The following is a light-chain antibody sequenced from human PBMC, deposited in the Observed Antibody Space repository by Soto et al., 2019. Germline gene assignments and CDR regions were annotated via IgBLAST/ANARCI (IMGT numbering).Light chain of an antibody. CDR3: QQYTNTNNPWM. CDR1: QTMSSC. Sequence: DLQMTQSPSPLSGSEVDRVTITCRASQTMSSCFAWYQQKPGKAPKLLIYKASTLKSGVPSRFSGSGSGTEFTLIISGLQPDDSATYYCQQYTNTNNPWMFGQGTKVDIK. V-gene: IGKV1-5*03. CDR2: KAS. J-gene: IGKJ1*01.